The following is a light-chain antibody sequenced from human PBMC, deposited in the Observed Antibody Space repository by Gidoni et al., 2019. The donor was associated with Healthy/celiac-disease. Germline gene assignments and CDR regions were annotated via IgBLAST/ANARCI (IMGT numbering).Light chain of an antibody. Sequence: DIQMTQSPSTLSASVGDRVTITCRASQSISSWLAWYQQKPGKAPKLLIYKASSLESGVPSRFSGSGSGTEFTLTISSLQPYDFATYYCQHYNSFGGGTKVEIK. V-gene: IGKV1-5*03. CDR1: QSISSW. CDR3: QHYNS. CDR2: KAS. J-gene: IGKJ4*01.